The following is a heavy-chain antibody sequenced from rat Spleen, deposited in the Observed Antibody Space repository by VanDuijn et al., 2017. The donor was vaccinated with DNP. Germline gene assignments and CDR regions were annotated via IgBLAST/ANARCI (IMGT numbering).Heavy chain of an antibody. D-gene: IGHD1-5*01. CDR3: ARHEEQPWFAY. J-gene: IGHJ3*01. Sequence: EVQLVESGGGLVQPGRSLKLSCAASGLTFSDYAMVWVRQAPKKGLEWVATISYDGFRTYHRDSVKGRFTISRDNSKSTLYLQMDSLRSEDTATYYCARHEEQPWFAYWGQGTLVTVSS. V-gene: IGHV5-7*01. CDR1: GLTFSDYA. CDR2: ISYDGFRT.